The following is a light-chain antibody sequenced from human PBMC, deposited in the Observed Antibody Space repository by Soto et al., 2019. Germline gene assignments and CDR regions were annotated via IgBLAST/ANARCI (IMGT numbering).Light chain of an antibody. CDR1: SSDVGGYNY. CDR3: SSYTSSSTQV. Sequence: QSALTQPASVSGSPGQSITISCTGTSSDVGGYNYVSWYQQHPGKAPKLMIYDVSNRPSGVSNRFSGSKSGNTASLTISGLQAEDVADSYCSSYTSSSTQVFGGGTKLTVL. J-gene: IGLJ2*01. CDR2: DVS. V-gene: IGLV2-14*01.